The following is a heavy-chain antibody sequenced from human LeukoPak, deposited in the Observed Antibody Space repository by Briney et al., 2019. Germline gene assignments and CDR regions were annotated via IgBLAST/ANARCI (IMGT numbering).Heavy chain of an antibody. CDR3: ARANSATIPGVDP. CDR1: GFTVSSNY. CDR2: IYSDGST. Sequence: GGSLTLSCAASGFTVSSNYMSWVRQAPGKGLEWVSIIYSDGSTYYADSVKGRFTISRDNSKNTLYLQMNSLTAEDTAVYYCARANSATIPGVDPWGQGTLVTVSS. J-gene: IGHJ5*02. D-gene: IGHD1-26*01. V-gene: IGHV3-53*01.